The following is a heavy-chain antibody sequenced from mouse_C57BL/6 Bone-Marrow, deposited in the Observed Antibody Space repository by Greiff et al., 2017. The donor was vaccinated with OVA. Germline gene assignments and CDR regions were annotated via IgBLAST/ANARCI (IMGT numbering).Heavy chain of an antibody. J-gene: IGHJ1*03. CDR2: IWSGGST. V-gene: IGHV2-2*01. Sequence: QVQLQQSGPGLVQPSQSLSITCTVSGFSLSSYGVHWVRQSPGKGLEWLGVIWSGGSTDYNAALISRLSISKDNSKSQVFFKMNSLQADDTAIYYGARNWGNQSWYFDVWGTGTTVTVSS. CDR1: GFSLSSYG. D-gene: IGHD1-3*01. CDR3: ARNWGNQSWYFDV.